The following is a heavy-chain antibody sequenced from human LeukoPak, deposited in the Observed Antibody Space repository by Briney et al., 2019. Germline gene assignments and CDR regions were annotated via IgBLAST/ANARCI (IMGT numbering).Heavy chain of an antibody. D-gene: IGHD2-21*01. CDR2: IYWGDDK. J-gene: IGHJ4*02. V-gene: IGHV2-5*02. CDR3: AHKFLLYYFDY. Sequence: SGPTLVKPTQTLTLTCTFSGFSLSTSGGGVGWIRQPPGKALEWLALIYWGDDKRYSPSLKSRLTITKATSKNQVVLTMTNMDPVDTATYYCAHKFLLYYFDYWGQGTLVTVSS. CDR1: GFSLSTSGGG.